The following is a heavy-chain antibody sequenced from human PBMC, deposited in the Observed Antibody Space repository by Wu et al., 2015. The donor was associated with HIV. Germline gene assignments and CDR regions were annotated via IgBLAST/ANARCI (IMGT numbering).Heavy chain of an antibody. V-gene: IGHV1-8*02. CDR3: VRGNIEAAGILDV. D-gene: IGHD6-13*01. Sequence: QVQLLQSGSEVRKPGASVKVSCKVSGYTFNIFNINWVRQISGLGLEWMGWMNPKSGSAAYSPKFQGTISMTRDTSISTAYLEVNSLTSEDTAVYYCVRGNIEAAGILDVWGQGTTVTVSS. CDR2: MNPKSGSA. CDR1: GYTFNIFN. J-gene: IGHJ6*02.